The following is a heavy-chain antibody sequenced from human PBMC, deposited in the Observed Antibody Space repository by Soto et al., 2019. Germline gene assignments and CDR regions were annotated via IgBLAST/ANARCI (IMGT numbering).Heavy chain of an antibody. Sequence: GESLKISCKGSGYSFTSYWIGWVRQMPGKGLEWMGIIYPGDSDTRYSPSFQGQVTISADKSISTAYLQWSSLKASDTAMYYCARQEMATIGLYGMDVWGQGTTVTVS. CDR3: ARQEMATIGLYGMDV. CDR1: GYSFTSYW. CDR2: IYPGDSDT. D-gene: IGHD5-12*01. V-gene: IGHV5-51*01. J-gene: IGHJ6*02.